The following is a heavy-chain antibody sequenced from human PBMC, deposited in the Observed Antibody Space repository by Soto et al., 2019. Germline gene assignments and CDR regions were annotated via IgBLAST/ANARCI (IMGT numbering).Heavy chain of an antibody. Sequence: VKVSCKASGYTFTSYEINWVRQATGQGLEWMGWMNPNSGNTGYAQKFQGRVTMTRNTSITTAYMELSSLRSEDTAVYYCARGGNWGSSFDYWGQGTLVTVSS. D-gene: IGHD7-27*01. CDR3: ARGGNWGSSFDY. CDR1: GYTFTSYE. J-gene: IGHJ4*02. V-gene: IGHV1-8*01. CDR2: MNPNSGNT.